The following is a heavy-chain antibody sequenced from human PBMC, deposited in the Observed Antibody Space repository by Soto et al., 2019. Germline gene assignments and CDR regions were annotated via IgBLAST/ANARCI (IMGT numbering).Heavy chain of an antibody. J-gene: IGHJ6*02. Sequence: GESLKISGKRSGDSFTSYWIGWVRQMPGKGLELMGIIYPGDSDTRYSPSFQGQVTISADKSISTAYLQWSSLKASDTAMYYCAGGGVRGVITRTRDYYGMDVWGQGTTVTVSS. D-gene: IGHD3-10*01. CDR2: IYPGDSDT. CDR3: AGGGVRGVITRTRDYYGMDV. V-gene: IGHV5-51*01. CDR1: GDSFTSYW.